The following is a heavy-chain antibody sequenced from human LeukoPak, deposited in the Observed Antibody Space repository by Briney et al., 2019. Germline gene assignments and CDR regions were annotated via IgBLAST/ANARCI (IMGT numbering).Heavy chain of an antibody. CDR3: AVRRY. Sequence: GGSLRLSCVASGFPFSSYWMTWVRQAPGKGLEWVAVISYDGSNKYYADSVKGRFTISRDNSKNTLYLQMNSLRAEDTAVYYCAVRRYWGQGTLVTVSS. CDR1: GFPFSSYW. J-gene: IGHJ4*02. CDR2: ISYDGSNK. V-gene: IGHV3-30*03.